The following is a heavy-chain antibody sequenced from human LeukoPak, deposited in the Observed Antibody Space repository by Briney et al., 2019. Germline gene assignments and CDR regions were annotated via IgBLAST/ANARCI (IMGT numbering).Heavy chain of an antibody. CDR1: GFTFNKCA. CDR3: AKDGNTNSFDY. D-gene: IGHD3-3*01. Sequence: GGSLRLSCAASGFTFNKCAMSWVRQAPGKGLEWVSAISGSDAGTYYAASVRGRFTISRDTSRSTLYLQMNSLRAEDTAVYYCAKDGNTNSFDYWGQGTLVTVSS. J-gene: IGHJ4*02. CDR2: ISGSDAGT. V-gene: IGHV3-23*01.